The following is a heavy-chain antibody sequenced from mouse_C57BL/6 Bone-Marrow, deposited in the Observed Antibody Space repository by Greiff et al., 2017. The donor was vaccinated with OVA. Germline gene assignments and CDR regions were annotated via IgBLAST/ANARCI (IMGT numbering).Heavy chain of an antibody. Sequence: VQLKESGPGLVKPSQSLSLTCSVTGYSITSGYYWNWIRQFPGNKLEWMGYISYDGSNNYNPSLKNRISITRDTSKNQFFLKLNSVTTEDTATYYCARKELTGTFFDYWGPGTTLSVSS. V-gene: IGHV3-6*01. J-gene: IGHJ2*01. CDR1: GYSITSGYY. CDR3: ARKELTGTFFDY. CDR2: ISYDGSN. D-gene: IGHD4-1*01.